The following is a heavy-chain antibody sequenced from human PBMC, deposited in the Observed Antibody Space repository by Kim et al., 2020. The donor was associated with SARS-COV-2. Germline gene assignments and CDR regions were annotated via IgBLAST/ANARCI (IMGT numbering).Heavy chain of an antibody. CDR3: AKDEGYFDWLWGAFDI. D-gene: IGHD3-9*01. CDR2: ISWNSGSI. CDR1: GFTFGDYA. V-gene: IGHV3-9*01. J-gene: IGHJ3*02. Sequence: GGSLRLSCAASGFTFGDYAMHWVRQAPGKGLEWVSGISWNSGSIGYADSVKGRFTISRDNAKNSLYLQMNSLRAEDTALYYCAKDEGYFDWLWGAFDIWGQGTMVTVSS.